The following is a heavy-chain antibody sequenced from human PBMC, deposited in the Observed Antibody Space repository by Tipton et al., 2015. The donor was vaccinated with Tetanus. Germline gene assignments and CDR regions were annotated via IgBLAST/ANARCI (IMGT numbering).Heavy chain of an antibody. J-gene: IGHJ4*02. CDR2: IWYDGRNK. V-gene: IGHV3-33*01. CDR1: GFSFGSYG. D-gene: IGHD2-15*01. CDR3: ARDIVSGHHVFDC. Sequence: SLRLSCAASGFSFGSYGMHWVRQAPGKGLEWVAVIWYDGRNKNYAASVKGRFSISRDNSNNTLYLQMNSVRAEDTAVYYCARDIVSGHHVFDCLGRGTLVTVSS.